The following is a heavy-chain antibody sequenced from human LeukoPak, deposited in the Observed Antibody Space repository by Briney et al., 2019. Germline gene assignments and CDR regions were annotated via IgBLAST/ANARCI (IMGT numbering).Heavy chain of an antibody. CDR2: IRYSGTTT. CDR3: ARVGDWNYLVY. CDR1: GGSISPYY. V-gene: IGHV4-59*01. Sequence: SETLSLTCTVSGGSISPYYWSWTRQTPGKGLEWIGYIRYSGTTTNYNPSLTRRVTISVDTSKNQFSLKLSSVTAADTAVYYCARVGDWNYLVYWGQGTLVTVSS. J-gene: IGHJ4*02. D-gene: IGHD3/OR15-3a*01.